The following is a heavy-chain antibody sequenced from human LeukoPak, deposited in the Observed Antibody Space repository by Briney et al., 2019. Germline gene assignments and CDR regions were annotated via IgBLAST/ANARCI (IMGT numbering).Heavy chain of an antibody. CDR3: ARDRGSSSWKPGVWFDP. D-gene: IGHD6-13*01. CDR1: GYTFTGYY. J-gene: IGHJ5*02. CDR2: INPNSGGT. V-gene: IGHV1-2*02. Sequence: ASVKVSCKASGYTFTGYYMHWLRQAPGQGLEGMGWINPNSGGTNYAQKLQGRVTMTTDTSTSTAYMELRSLRSDDTAVYYCARDRGSSSWKPGVWFDPWGQGTLVTVSS.